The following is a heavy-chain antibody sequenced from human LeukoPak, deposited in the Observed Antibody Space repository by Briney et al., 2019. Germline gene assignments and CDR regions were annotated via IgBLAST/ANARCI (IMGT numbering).Heavy chain of an antibody. CDR1: GFSFSSYW. V-gene: IGHV3-7*03. CDR3: ARGGGLDV. Sequence: GGSLRLSCVASGFSFSSYWMSWVRQVPGKGLEWVADIKQDGSAELYVDSVKGRFTISRDNAKNSLYLQMSNLRAEDTAVYFYARGGGLDVRGQGATVTVSS. CDR2: IKQDGSAE. J-gene: IGHJ6*02. D-gene: IGHD3-16*01.